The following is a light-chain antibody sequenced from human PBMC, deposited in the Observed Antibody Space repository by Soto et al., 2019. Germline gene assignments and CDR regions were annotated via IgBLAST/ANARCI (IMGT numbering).Light chain of an antibody. V-gene: IGLV4-69*01. CDR3: QTWGTGIVV. J-gene: IGLJ2*01. CDR1: SGHSSYA. CDR2: LNSDGSH. Sequence: QSVLTQWPSASASLGASVKLTCTLSSGHSSYAIAWHQQQPEKGPRYLMKLNSDGSHSKGDGIPDRFSGSSSGAERYLTISSLQSEDEADYYCQTWGTGIVVFGGGTKLTVL.